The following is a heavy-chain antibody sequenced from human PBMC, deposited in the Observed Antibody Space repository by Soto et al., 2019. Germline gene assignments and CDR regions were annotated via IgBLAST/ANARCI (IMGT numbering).Heavy chain of an antibody. Sequence: GGSLRLSCAASGFIFRSHGMHWVRQAPGKGLEWLAVISYDGSDEYYADSVKGRFTISRDSSKNTLYLLMNSLRAEDTAVYYCAKDRVGNCGTDCYTELEFDSWGHGTLVTVSS. CDR1: GFIFRSHG. J-gene: IGHJ5*01. CDR3: AKDRVGNCGTDCYTELEFDS. D-gene: IGHD2-21*02. V-gene: IGHV3-30*18. CDR2: ISYDGSDE.